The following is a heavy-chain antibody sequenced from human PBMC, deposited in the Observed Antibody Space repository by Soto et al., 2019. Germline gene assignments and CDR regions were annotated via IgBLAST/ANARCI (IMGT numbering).Heavy chain of an antibody. V-gene: IGHV1-69*13. D-gene: IGHD6-13*01. Sequence: SVKVSWKASGGTFSSYRFNWVRQARGQGLEWLGGIVPIYRTADYAQKFQGRVTITADESTRTVYMELSSLKSQDTALYYCARDSGAKLSSSWGQGTLVTVSS. CDR2: IVPIYRTA. CDR1: GGTFSSYR. J-gene: IGHJ4*02. CDR3: ARDSGAKLSSS.